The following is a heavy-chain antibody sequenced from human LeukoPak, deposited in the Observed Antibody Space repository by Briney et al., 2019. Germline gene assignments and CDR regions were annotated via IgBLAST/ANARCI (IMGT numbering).Heavy chain of an antibody. CDR2: IYYSGST. D-gene: IGHD2-2*01. Sequence: SETLSLTCTVSGGSTSRYYWSWTRQPPGKGLEWIGHIYYSGSTNHNPSLRGRVTISVDTSKNQFSLKLSSVTAADTAVYYCARGKYQLDYWGQGTLVTVSS. J-gene: IGHJ4*02. V-gene: IGHV4-59*08. CDR3: ARGKYQLDY. CDR1: GGSTSRYY.